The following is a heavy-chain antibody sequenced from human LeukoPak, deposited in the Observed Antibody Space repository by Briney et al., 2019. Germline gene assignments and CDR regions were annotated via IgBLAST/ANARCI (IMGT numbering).Heavy chain of an antibody. D-gene: IGHD1-26*01. J-gene: IGHJ4*02. CDR3: AKGGGGSYRYYFDY. V-gene: IGHV3-33*06. Sequence: GRSLRLSCAASGFTFSSYGMHWVRQAPGKGLEWVAVIWYDGSNKYYADPVKGRFTISRDNSKNTLYLQMNSLRAEDTAVYYCAKGGGGSYRYYFDYWGQGTLVTVSS. CDR1: GFTFSSYG. CDR2: IWYDGSNK.